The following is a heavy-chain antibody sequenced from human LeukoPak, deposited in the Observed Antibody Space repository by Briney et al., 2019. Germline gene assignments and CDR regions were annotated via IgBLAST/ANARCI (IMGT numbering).Heavy chain of an antibody. CDR3: AREVGYRWGHYYYYMDV. V-gene: IGHV3-48*03. CDR2: ISSSGSTI. J-gene: IGHJ6*03. CDR1: GFTFSSYE. Sequence: GGSLRLSCAASGFTFSSYEMNWVRQAPGKGLEWVSYISSSGSTIYYADSVKGRFTISRDNAKNSLYLQMNSLRAEDTAVYYCAREVGYRWGHYYYYMDVWGKGTTVTISS. D-gene: IGHD2-8*02.